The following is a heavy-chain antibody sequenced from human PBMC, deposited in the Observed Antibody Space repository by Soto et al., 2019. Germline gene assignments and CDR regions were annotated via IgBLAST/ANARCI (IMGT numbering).Heavy chain of an antibody. CDR1: GLTFSSSG. D-gene: IGHD3-10*01. J-gene: IGHJ4*02. CDR3: ARDRGTSGSADDYGSGSWCYFDS. Sequence: QVQLVESGGGVVQPGRSLRLSCVASGLTFSSSGMHWVRQAPGKGLEWVAIIWYDGSNKYYADYVKGRFTISRDNSKNMVYLQMNSLRVEDTAVYYCARDRGTSGSADDYGSGSWCYFDSLGPGTLVTVSS. V-gene: IGHV3-33*01. CDR2: IWYDGSNK.